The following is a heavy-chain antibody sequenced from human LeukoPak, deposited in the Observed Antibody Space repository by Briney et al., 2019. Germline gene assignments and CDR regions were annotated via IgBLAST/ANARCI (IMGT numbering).Heavy chain of an antibody. CDR2: IIPIFGTA. Sequence: SVKVSCKASGGTFSSYAISWVRQAPGQGLEWMGGIIPIFGTANYAQKFQGRVTITADESTSTAYMELSSLRSDDTAVYFCARHHSGYESGSYYYYMDIWGKGTTVTVS. D-gene: IGHD5-12*01. V-gene: IGHV1-69*13. CDR1: GGTFSSYA. CDR3: ARHHSGYESGSYYYYMDI. J-gene: IGHJ6*03.